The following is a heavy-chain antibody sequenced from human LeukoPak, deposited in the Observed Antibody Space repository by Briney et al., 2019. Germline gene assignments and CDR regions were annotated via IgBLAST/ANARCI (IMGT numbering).Heavy chain of an antibody. CDR3: ARQSSGIAATDKIDY. D-gene: IGHD6-13*01. V-gene: IGHV3-21*01. Sequence: AGGSLRLSCAASGFTSSSYAMTWVRQAPGKGLEWVSSFTSMSRTIYYADSVKGRFTISRDDAKKSLYLQMNSLRVEDTAIYYCARQSSGIAATDKIDYWGQGTLVTVSS. CDR2: FTSMSRTI. J-gene: IGHJ4*02. CDR1: GFTSSSYA.